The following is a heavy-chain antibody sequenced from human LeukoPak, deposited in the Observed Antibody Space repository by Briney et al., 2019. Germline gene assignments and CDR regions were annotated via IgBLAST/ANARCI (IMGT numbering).Heavy chain of an antibody. CDR2: INPNSGGT. J-gene: IGHJ6*04. CDR3: ARSGTAPYYYYGMDV. V-gene: IGHV1-2*04. D-gene: IGHD3-3*01. Sequence: GASVKVSCKASGYTFTGYYMHWVRQAPGQGLEWMGWINPNSGGTNYAQKFQGWVTMTRDTSISTAYMELSRLRSDDTAVYYCARSGTAPYYYYGMDVWGRGTTVTVSS. CDR1: GYTFTGYY.